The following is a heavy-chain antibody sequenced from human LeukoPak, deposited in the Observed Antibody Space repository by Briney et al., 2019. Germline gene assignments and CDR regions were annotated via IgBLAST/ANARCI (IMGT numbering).Heavy chain of an antibody. V-gene: IGHV5-51*01. Sequence: GESLKISCKGSGYSFTNYWIGWVRQMPGKGLEWMGIIYPGDSDTRYSPSSQGQVTISADKSISTAYLQWSSLKASDTAMYYCARRVAVAGRFPFDYWGQGTLVTVSS. D-gene: IGHD6-19*01. CDR1: GYSFTNYW. CDR3: ARRVAVAGRFPFDY. J-gene: IGHJ4*02. CDR2: IYPGDSDT.